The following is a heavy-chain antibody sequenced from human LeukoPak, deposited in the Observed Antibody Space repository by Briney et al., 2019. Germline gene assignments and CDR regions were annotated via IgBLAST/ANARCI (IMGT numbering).Heavy chain of an antibody. J-gene: IGHJ6*03. V-gene: IGHV4-59*11. D-gene: IGHD2-2*01. CDR2: IYYSGST. CDR1: GGSISSHY. CDR3: ARVGVVPAATYYYYMDV. Sequence: NASETLSLTCTVSGGSISSHYWSWIRQPPGKGLEWIGYIYYSGSTNYNPSLKSRVTMSVDTSKNQFSLKLSSVTAADTAVYYCARVGVVPAATYYYYMDVWGKGTTVTVSS.